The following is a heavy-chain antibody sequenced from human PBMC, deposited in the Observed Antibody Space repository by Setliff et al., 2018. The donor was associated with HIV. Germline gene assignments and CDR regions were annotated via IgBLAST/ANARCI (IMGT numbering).Heavy chain of an antibody. J-gene: IGHJ4*02. Sequence: GESLKISCVVSGFTFSHYGMHWVRQAPGKGREWVTFIASDVSKTHIADSVKGRFTISRDNSKNMLYLQMNSLSADDTAVYYCTRDPTPKELWFFSGYYSDYWGQGTLVTVSS. CDR2: IASDVSKT. D-gene: IGHD3-10*01. V-gene: IGHV3-30*02. CDR1: GFTFSHYG. CDR3: TRDPTPKELWFFSGYYSDY.